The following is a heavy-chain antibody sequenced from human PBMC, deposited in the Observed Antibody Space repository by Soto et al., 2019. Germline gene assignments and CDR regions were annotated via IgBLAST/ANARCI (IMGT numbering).Heavy chain of an antibody. CDR3: ARGGPRRGYSYGYDFDY. D-gene: IGHD5-18*01. Sequence: ASVKVSCKASGGTFSSYAISWVRQAPGQGLEWMGGIIPIFGTANYAQKFQGRVTITADESTSTAYMELSSLRSEDTAVYYCARGGPRRGYSYGYDFDYWGQGTLVTVSS. V-gene: IGHV1-69*13. CDR2: IIPIFGTA. CDR1: GGTFSSYA. J-gene: IGHJ4*02.